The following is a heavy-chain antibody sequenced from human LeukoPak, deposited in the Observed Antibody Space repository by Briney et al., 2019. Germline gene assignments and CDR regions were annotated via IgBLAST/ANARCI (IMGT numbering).Heavy chain of an antibody. CDR1: GFTFSSYA. J-gene: IGHJ4*02. CDR3: AKALGGSGSNFDY. D-gene: IGHD3-10*01. V-gene: IGHV3-23*01. CDR2: ISGSGGST. Sequence: GGSLRLSCAASGFTFSSYAMYWVRQAPGKGLEWVSTISGSGGSTYYADSVKGRFTISRDNSKNTLYLQMNSLRAEDTAVYYCAKALGGSGSNFDYWGQGTLVTVSS.